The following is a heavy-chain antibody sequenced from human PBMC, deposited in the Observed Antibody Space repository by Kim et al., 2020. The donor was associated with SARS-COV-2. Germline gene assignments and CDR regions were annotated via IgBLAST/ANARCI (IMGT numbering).Heavy chain of an antibody. CDR3: ARVNTSKMPWSGYYYFDY. D-gene: IGHD3-3*01. V-gene: IGHV3-7*03. CDR1: GFTFSSYW. Sequence: GGSLRLSCAASGFTFSSYWMSWVRQAPGKGLEWVANIKQDGSEKYYVDSVKGRFTISRDNAKNSLYLQMNSLRAEDTAVYYCARVNTSKMPWSGYYYFDYWGQGTLVTVSS. CDR2: IKQDGSEK. J-gene: IGHJ4*02.